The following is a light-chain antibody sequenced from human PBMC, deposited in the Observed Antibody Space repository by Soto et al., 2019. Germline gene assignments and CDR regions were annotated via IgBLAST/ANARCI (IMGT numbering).Light chain of an antibody. Sequence: QSVLTQPPSVSGAPGQEVTISCTGSSSNIGAGYDVYWYQHLPETAPKLLIYGNTNRPSGVPDRFSGSKSGTSASLAIIGLQAEDEAYYYCLSYDSSLSGSVFGGGTKVTVL. CDR3: LSYDSSLSGSV. CDR2: GNT. J-gene: IGLJ2*01. CDR1: SSNIGAGYD. V-gene: IGLV1-40*01.